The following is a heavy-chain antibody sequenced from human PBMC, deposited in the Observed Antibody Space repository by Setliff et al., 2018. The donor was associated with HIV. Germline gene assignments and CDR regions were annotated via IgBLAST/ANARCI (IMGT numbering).Heavy chain of an antibody. Sequence: SETLSLTCTVSGGSIMSDGYYWNWIRQRPGKGPEWIGYIYNRGYTYYNPSLKSRVTTSIDTSQNQFSLRLSSVTVADTAVYYCGGMFFYGSGSKSDFDYWGQGTQVTVSS. CDR1: GGSIMSDGYY. J-gene: IGHJ4*02. CDR3: GGMFFYGSGSKSDFDY. D-gene: IGHD3-10*01. V-gene: IGHV4-31*03. CDR2: IYNRGYT.